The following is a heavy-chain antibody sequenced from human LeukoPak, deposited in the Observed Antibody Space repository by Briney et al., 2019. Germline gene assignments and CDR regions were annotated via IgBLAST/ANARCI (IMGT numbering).Heavy chain of an antibody. CDR1: GYSISSGYY. Sequence: PSETLSLTCVVSGYSISSGYYWGWIWQPPGKGLEWIGSIYHSGSTYYNPSLKSRVTISVDTSKNQFSLKLSSVTAADTAVYYCARNANRGSTFDYWGQGTLVTVSS. V-gene: IGHV4-38-2*01. CDR2: IYHSGST. J-gene: IGHJ4*02. D-gene: IGHD1-26*01. CDR3: ARNANRGSTFDY.